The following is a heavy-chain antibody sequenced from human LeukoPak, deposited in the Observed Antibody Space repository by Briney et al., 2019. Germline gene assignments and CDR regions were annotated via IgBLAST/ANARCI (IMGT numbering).Heavy chain of an antibody. Sequence: PGGSLRLSCSASGFTFTSYTMTWVRQAPGKGLEWVSYISSSGSTIYYADSVKGRFTISRDNAKNTLYLQMNSLRAEDTAVYYCAIRSGYYREAFDIWGQGTMVTVSS. J-gene: IGHJ3*02. D-gene: IGHD3-22*01. V-gene: IGHV3-48*04. CDR2: ISSSGSTI. CDR3: AIRSGYYREAFDI. CDR1: GFTFTSYT.